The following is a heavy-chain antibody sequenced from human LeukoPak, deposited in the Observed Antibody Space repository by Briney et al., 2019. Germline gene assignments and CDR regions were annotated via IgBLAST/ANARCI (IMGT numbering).Heavy chain of an antibody. CDR3: ARVRSSSWPTPFDY. V-gene: IGHV1-18*01. Sequence: GASVKVSCKASGYTFTSYGISWVRQAPGQGLEWMGWISAYNGNTNYAQKLQGRVTMTTDTSTSTAYMELRSLRSDDTAVYYCARVRSSSWPTPFDYWGQGTLVTVSS. CDR1: GYTFTSYG. CDR2: ISAYNGNT. J-gene: IGHJ4*02. D-gene: IGHD6-13*01.